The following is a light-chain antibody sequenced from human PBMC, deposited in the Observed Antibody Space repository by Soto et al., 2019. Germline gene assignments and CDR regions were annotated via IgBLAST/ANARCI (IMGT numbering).Light chain of an antibody. V-gene: IGKV3-11*01. CDR2: EAS. J-gene: IGKJ1*01. CDR3: KQGSTWPWT. Sequence: IVLTQSPATLSLSPGDRATLSCRASQSVSSSLAWYQQTLGQAPRLLIYEASVTATGIPARFSGSGSGTDFTLIISSIPPEDFAVYYCKQGSTWPWTFVQGNKGEIK. CDR1: QSVSSS.